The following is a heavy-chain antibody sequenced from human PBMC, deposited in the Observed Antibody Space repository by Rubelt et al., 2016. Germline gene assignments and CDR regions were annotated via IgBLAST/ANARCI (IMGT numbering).Heavy chain of an antibody. Sequence: EVQLVESGGGLVQPGGSLRLSCAASGFTFSSYWMHWVRQAPGKGLEWVSAISGSGGSTYYADSVKGRFTISRDNAKNSLYLQMNSLRVEDTAIYYCARRCDYFDYWGQGTLVPVSS. CDR3: ARRCDYFDY. V-gene: IGHV3-48*04. CDR1: GFTFSSYW. J-gene: IGHJ4*02. CDR2: ISGSGGST.